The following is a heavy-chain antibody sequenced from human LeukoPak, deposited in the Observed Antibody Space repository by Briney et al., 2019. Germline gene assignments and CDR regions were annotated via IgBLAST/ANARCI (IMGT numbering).Heavy chain of an antibody. V-gene: IGHV3-13*01. CDR2: IGIAGDT. Sequence: PGGSLRLSCAASGFTFSSYDMHWVRQTTGKGLEWVSSIGIAGDTYYPGSVKGRFTISRENAKNSLYLQMNSLRAGDTAVYYCARAPPYSSASWGYYGMDVWGQGTTVTVPS. D-gene: IGHD6-6*01. CDR1: GFTFSSYD. CDR3: ARAPPYSSASWGYYGMDV. J-gene: IGHJ6*02.